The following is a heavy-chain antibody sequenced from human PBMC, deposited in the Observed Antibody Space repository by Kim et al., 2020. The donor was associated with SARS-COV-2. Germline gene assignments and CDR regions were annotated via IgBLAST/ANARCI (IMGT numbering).Heavy chain of an antibody. J-gene: IGHJ4*02. D-gene: IGHD6-19*01. CDR2: INPSGGST. CDR3: ARPYSSGSTNLYYFDY. V-gene: IGHV1-46*01. CDR1: GYTFTSYY. Sequence: ASVKVSCKASGYTFTSYYMHWVRQAPGQGLEWMGIINPSGGSTSYAQKFQGRVTMTRDTSTSTVYMELSSLRSEDTAVYYCARPYSSGSTNLYYFDYWGQGTLVTVSS.